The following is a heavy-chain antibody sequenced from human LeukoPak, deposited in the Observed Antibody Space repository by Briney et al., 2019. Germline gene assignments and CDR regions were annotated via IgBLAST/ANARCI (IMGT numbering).Heavy chain of an antibody. CDR1: GFTFSSYA. J-gene: IGHJ4*02. V-gene: IGHV3-23*01. Sequence: GGSLRLSCAASGFTFSSYAMSWVRQAPGKGLEWVSAISGSGGSTYYADSVKGRFTISRDNSKNTLYLQMNSLRAEDTAVYYCAKDPFTFFGVALYGGYYFDYWGQGTLVTVSS. CDR2: ISGSGGST. CDR3: AKDPFTFFGVALYGGYYFDY. D-gene: IGHD3-3*01.